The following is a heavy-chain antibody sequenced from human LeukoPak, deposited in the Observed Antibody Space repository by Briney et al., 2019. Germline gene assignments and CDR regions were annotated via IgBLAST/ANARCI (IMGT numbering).Heavy chain of an antibody. V-gene: IGHV4-34*01. Sequence: PSETLSLTCAVYGGSFSGYYWSWIRQPPGKGLGWIGDINHSGSTNYNPSLKSRVTISVDTSKNQFSLKLRSVTAADTAVYYCARGPLIAVAGVRYYYYMDVWGKGTTVTVSS. J-gene: IGHJ6*03. CDR2: INHSGST. CDR3: ARGPLIAVAGVRYYYYMDV. CDR1: GGSFSGYY. D-gene: IGHD6-19*01.